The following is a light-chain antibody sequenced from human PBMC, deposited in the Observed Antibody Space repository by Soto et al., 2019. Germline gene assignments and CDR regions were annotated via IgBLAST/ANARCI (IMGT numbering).Light chain of an antibody. CDR1: SSDVGGYNF. CDR3: SSYTTTFTRV. CDR2: EVS. V-gene: IGLV2-14*01. Sequence: QSVLTQPASVSGSPGQSITLSCTGSSSDVGGYNFVSWYQQYTGKAPKLIIFEVSHRPSGISNRFSGSKSGNTASLTLSGLQPEDEADYYCSSYTTTFTRVFGTGTKVTV. J-gene: IGLJ1*01.